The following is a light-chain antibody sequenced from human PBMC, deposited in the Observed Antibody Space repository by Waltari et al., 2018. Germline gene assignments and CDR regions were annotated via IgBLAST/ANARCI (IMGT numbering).Light chain of an antibody. Sequence: DIQMTQSPSTLSASVGATVTITCRASQSINSWLAWYQQKPGKAPNLLIYKASTLESGVPSRFSGSGSGTEFTLTISSLQPDDFATYYCQQYNSYSRTFGQGTKVEIK. V-gene: IGKV1-5*03. J-gene: IGKJ1*01. CDR1: QSINSW. CDR2: KAS. CDR3: QQYNSYSRT.